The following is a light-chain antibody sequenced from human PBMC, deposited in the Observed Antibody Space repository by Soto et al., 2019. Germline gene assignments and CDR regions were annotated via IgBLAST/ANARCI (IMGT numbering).Light chain of an antibody. CDR1: QTVSSN. CDR3: QQYHTWPPQYT. CDR2: GAS. V-gene: IGKV3-15*01. Sequence: EIVMTQSPATLSVSPGERATVSCRASQTVSSNLAWYQHKPGQAPRLLIHGASTRATGVPDRLSGSGSGTEFTLTISSRQSEDFAVYDGQQYHTWPPQYTFHQGTKLQIK. J-gene: IGKJ2*01.